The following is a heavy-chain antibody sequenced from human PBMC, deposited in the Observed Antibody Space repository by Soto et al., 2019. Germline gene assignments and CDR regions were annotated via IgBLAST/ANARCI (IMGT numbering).Heavy chain of an antibody. J-gene: IGHJ4*02. CDR2: VYYSGTT. CDR1: GGSIRNGDYY. Sequence: SETLSLTCTVSGGSIRNGDYYWGWIRQLPGKGLEWIGYVYYSGTTYSHPSLNSRVSISVDTSENQFSLRLTSVTAADTAVYYCVTVNLVGAAYYFDYWGPGTLVTSPQ. CDR3: VTVNLVGAAYYFDY. V-gene: IGHV4-30-4*01. D-gene: IGHD1-26*01.